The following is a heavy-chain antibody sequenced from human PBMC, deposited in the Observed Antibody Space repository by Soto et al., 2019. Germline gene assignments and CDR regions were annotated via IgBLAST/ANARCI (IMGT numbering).Heavy chain of an antibody. CDR1: GYTFTRYN. Sequence: QVQLVQSGAEVKKPGASVKVSCKASGYTFTRYNMHWVRQAPGQGLEWRAISNPSGGSTYEVRKFEGRVTLTRDTSTSTVYMELSSLRSEDTAVYYCARVKGGGSEYFFDYWGQGTLVTVSS. D-gene: IGHD2-15*01. V-gene: IGHV1-46*01. J-gene: IGHJ4*02. CDR3: ARVKGGGSEYFFDY. CDR2: SNPSGGST.